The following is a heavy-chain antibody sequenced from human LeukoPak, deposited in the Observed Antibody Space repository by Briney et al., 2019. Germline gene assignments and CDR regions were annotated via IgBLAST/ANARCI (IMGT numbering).Heavy chain of an antibody. CDR2: IYYSGST. CDR3: ASLTSGYDSRFDY. J-gene: IGHJ4*02. Sequence: SETLSLTCTVSGGSISSYYWSWIRQPAGKGLEWIGYIYYSGSTNYNPSLKSRVTISVDTSKNQFSLKLSSVTAADTAVYYCASLTSGYDSRFDYWGQGTLVTVSS. D-gene: IGHD5-12*01. CDR1: GGSISSYY. V-gene: IGHV4-59*01.